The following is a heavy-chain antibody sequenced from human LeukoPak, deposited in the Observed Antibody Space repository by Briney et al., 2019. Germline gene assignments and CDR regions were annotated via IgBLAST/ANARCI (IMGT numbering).Heavy chain of an antibody. J-gene: IGHJ5*02. D-gene: IGHD3-10*01. CDR1: RFDFITDW. CDR3: ARRGSALEWFDP. Sequence: GVALQISSQGSRFDFITDWIGWVGPMTGKGRDWMGIIYPGDSDTRNSPSFQGQVTISADKSISTAYPQWSSLKASDTAIYYCARRGSALEWFDPWGQGTLVTVSS. CDR2: IYPGDSDT. V-gene: IGHV5-51*01.